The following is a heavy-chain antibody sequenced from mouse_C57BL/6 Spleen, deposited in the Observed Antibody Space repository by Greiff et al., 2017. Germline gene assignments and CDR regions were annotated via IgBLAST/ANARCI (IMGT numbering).Heavy chain of an antibody. CDR3: ARSPITTVAMDY. CDR1: GYAFSSYW. J-gene: IGHJ4*01. Sequence: QVQLQQSGAELVKPGASVKISCKASGYAFSSYWMNWVKQRPGKGLEWIGQIYPGDGDTNYNGQFKGKATLTADKSSSTAYMQLSSLTSEDSAVYFCARSPITTVAMDYWGQGTSVTVSS. V-gene: IGHV1-80*01. D-gene: IGHD1-1*01. CDR2: IYPGDGDT.